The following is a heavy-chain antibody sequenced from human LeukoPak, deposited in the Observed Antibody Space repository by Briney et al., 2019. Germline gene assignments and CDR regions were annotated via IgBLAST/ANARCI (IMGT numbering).Heavy chain of an antibody. CDR3: AREGYCSSTSCYTLGDAFDI. CDR1: GLTVSSNY. Sequence: GGSLRLSCAASGLTVSSNYMNWVRQAPGKGLEWVSVIHSGGSTYYADSVKGRFTISRDNSKNTLYLQMNSLRAEDTAVYYCAREGYCSSTSCYTLGDAFDIWGQGTMVTVSS. D-gene: IGHD2-2*02. V-gene: IGHV3-53*01. J-gene: IGHJ3*02. CDR2: IHSGGST.